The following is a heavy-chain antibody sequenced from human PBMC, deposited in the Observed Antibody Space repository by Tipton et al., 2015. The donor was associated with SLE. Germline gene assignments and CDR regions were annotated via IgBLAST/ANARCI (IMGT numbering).Heavy chain of an antibody. CDR2: KYYSGGT. D-gene: IGHD3-10*02. V-gene: IGHV4-59*01. Sequence: TLSLTCSVSNGSIGSDYWTWIRQPPGKGLEWIGYKYYSGGTSSNPSLRSRVTISIDMSKNQFSLTLSSVTAADTAVYYCARELMVVRGLSRRDAFDIWGQGAMVTVSS. CDR3: ARELMVVRGLSRRDAFDI. J-gene: IGHJ3*02. CDR1: NGSIGSDY.